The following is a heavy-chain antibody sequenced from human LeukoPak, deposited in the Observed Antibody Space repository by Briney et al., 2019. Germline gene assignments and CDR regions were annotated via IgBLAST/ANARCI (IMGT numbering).Heavy chain of an antibody. Sequence: PGGSLRLSCTVSGFTFSKYNMNWVRQATGKGLEWVSSITTSSGYIWYADSVKGRFNVSRDNGKSSLDLQLNSLRAEDTAVYYCAAHYGDFRGFYFEYWGRGTLVTVSS. CDR2: ITTSSGYI. CDR3: AAHYGDFRGFYFEY. D-gene: IGHD4-17*01. V-gene: IGHV3-21*01. J-gene: IGHJ4*02. CDR1: GFTFSKYN.